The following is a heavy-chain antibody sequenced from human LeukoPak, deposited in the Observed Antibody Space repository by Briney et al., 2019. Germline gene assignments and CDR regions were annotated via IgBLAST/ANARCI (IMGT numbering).Heavy chain of an antibody. Sequence: GGSLRLSCAASGFTFSSYWMHWVRQAPGKGLEWVSVISGSGVTTYYADSVKGRFTISRDNSKNTLYLQMNSLRAEDTAVYYCAKRVAAAALDYWGQGTLVTVPS. CDR2: ISGSGVTT. D-gene: IGHD6-13*01. CDR3: AKRVAAAALDY. J-gene: IGHJ4*02. CDR1: GFTFSSYW. V-gene: IGHV3-23*01.